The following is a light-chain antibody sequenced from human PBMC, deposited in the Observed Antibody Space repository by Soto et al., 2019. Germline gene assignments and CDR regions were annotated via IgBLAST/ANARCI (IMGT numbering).Light chain of an antibody. Sequence: DIQMTQSPSTLSGSVGDRVTITCRASQTISSWLAWYQQKPGKAPKLLIYKASTLKSGVPSRFSGSGSGTEFTLTISSLQPDDFATYFCQQYANWPKTFGQGTKVDIK. V-gene: IGKV1-5*03. CDR1: QTISSW. CDR2: KAS. CDR3: QQYANWPKT. J-gene: IGKJ1*01.